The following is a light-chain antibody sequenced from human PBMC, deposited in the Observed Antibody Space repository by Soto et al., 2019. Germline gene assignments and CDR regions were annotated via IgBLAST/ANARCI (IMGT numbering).Light chain of an antibody. V-gene: IGKV3-11*01. CDR1: QSVSSY. J-gene: IGKJ2*01. Sequence: EIVLTQSPATLSLSPGERATLSCRASQSVSSYLAWYQQKPGQAPRLLIYDASNRATGIPARFSGSGSGTDFTLTISRLEPEDFAVYYCHQFGSSPPAFTFGQGTKLEI. CDR2: DAS. CDR3: HQFGSSPPAFT.